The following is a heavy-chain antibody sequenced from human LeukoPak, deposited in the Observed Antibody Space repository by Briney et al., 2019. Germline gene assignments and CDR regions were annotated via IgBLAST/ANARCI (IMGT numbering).Heavy chain of an antibody. Sequence: GGSMRLCCVVSGFTFSGNHMNWVRQAPGKGLEWVSVIYSDGDTYYADSVKGRFTISRDSSRNTLSLQMNSLKPEDTAVYYCARDPRDGYGHFDYWGQGTLVTVSS. CDR1: GFTFSGNH. V-gene: IGHV3-66*02. J-gene: IGHJ4*02. CDR3: ARDPRDGYGHFDY. D-gene: IGHD5-24*01. CDR2: IYSDGDT.